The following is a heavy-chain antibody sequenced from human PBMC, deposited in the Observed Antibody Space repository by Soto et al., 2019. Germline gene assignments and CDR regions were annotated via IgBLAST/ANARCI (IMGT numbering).Heavy chain of an antibody. J-gene: IGHJ4*02. V-gene: IGHV4-59*11. CDR2: VYYSGRT. CDR1: GGSISSHY. D-gene: IGHD3-22*01. Sequence: QVQLQESGPGLVKPSETLALICTVSGGSISSHYWSWIRQPPGKGLEWIGYVYYSGRTNYNPSLKSRVNISVDTSKNQFSLKLSSVTAADTAVYHCARGDYSDSSGLYFDYWGQGTLVTVSS. CDR3: ARGDYSDSSGLYFDY.